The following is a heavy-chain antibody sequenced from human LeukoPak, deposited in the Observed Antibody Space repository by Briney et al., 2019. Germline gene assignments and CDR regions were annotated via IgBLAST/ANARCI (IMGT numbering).Heavy chain of an antibody. J-gene: IGHJ5*02. D-gene: IGHD3-22*01. CDR1: GFTFSSYS. CDR2: ISYDGSNK. V-gene: IGHV3-30*03. CDR3: ARTSRVVMTTPWFDP. Sequence: PGGSLRLSCAASGFTFSSYSMNWVRQAPGKGLEWVAVISYDGSNKYYADSVKGRFTISRDNSKNTLYLQMNSLRAEDTAVYYCARTSRVVMTTPWFDPWGQGTLVTVSS.